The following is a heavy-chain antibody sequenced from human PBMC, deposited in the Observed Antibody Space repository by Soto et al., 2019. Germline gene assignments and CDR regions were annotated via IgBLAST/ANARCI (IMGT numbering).Heavy chain of an antibody. CDR1: GFTYDDYD. CDR3: ATGRGGRYGGDSFDY. V-gene: IGHV3-9*01. Sequence: EVQLVESGGGLVQPGRSLRLSCAASGFTYDDYDIHWVRQAPGKGLEWVSAISWNSGRTAYADSVKGRFTISRDNAKNHLYLQMNSLGAEDTALYDCATGRGGRYGGDSFDYWGQGTLVTVSS. J-gene: IGHJ4*02. D-gene: IGHD1-26*01. CDR2: ISWNSGRT.